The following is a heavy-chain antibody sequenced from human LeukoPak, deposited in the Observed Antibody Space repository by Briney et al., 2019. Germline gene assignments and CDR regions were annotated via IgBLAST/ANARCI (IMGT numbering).Heavy chain of an antibody. CDR1: SGSISSGDYY. V-gene: IGHV4-30-4*08. J-gene: IGHJ4*02. CDR2: IYYSGST. Sequence: PSQTLSLTCTVSSGSISSGDYYWSWIRQPPGKCLEWIGYIYYSGSTYYNPSLKSRVTISVDTSKNQFSLKLSSVTAADTAVYYCARAVGYYYDSSGYLYWGLGTLVTVSS. CDR3: ARAVGYYYDSSGYLY. D-gene: IGHD3-22*01.